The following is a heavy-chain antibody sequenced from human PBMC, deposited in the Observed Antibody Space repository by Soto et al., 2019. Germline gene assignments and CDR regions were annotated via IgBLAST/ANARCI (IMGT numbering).Heavy chain of an antibody. Sequence: SETLSLTCTVSGGSISSYYWSWVRQPPGKGLEWIGYIYYSGSTNYNPSLKSRVTISVDTSKNQFSLKLSSVTAADTAVYYCASSHSGSYGDFDYWGQGTLVTVSS. V-gene: IGHV4-59*01. D-gene: IGHD1-26*01. J-gene: IGHJ4*02. CDR1: GGSISSYY. CDR2: IYYSGST. CDR3: ASSHSGSYGDFDY.